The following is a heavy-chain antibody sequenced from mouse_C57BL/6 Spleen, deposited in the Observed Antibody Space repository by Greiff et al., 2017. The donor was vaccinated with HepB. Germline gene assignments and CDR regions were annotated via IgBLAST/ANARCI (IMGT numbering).Heavy chain of an antibody. D-gene: IGHD1-1*01. V-gene: IGHV1-53*01. Sequence: QVHVKQPGTELVKPGASVKLSCKASGYTFTSYWMHWVKQRPGQGLEWIGNINPSNGGTNYNEKFKSKATLTVDKSSSTAYMQLSSLTSEDSAVYYCATTTFYGSSYYAMDYWGQGTSVTVSS. CDR2: INPSNGGT. CDR1: GYTFTSYW. CDR3: ATTTFYGSSYYAMDY. J-gene: IGHJ4*01.